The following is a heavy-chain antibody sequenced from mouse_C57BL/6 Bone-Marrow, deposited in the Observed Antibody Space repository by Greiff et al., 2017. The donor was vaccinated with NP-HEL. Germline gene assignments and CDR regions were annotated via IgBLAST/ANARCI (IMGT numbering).Heavy chain of an antibody. CDR1: GFNIKDYY. CDR2: IDPEDGET. J-gene: IGHJ3*01. Sequence: VQLKESGAELVKPGASVKLSCTAPGFNIKDYYITGVSRRPNKGREWIGRIDPEDGETKYAPKFQGKATITADTSSNTAYLQLSSLTSEDTAVYYCARETTVVDWFAYWGQGTLVTVSA. D-gene: IGHD1-1*01. CDR3: ARETTVVDWFAY. V-gene: IGHV14-2*01.